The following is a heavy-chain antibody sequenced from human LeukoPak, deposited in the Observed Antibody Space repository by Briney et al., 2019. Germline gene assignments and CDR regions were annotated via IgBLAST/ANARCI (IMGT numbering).Heavy chain of an antibody. D-gene: IGHD1-26*01. V-gene: IGHV3-7*03. Sequence: GGSLRLSCRGSGFIYGNYWMTWVRQAPGKGLEWVANVKQDGRERHYVDSVEGRFTISRDNTPNSVYLQMNDVRADDTAVYYCAKPGGGNYFTHNYFHPWGQGPLVAVSS. CDR1: GFIYGNYW. CDR3: AKPGGGNYFTHNYFHP. CDR2: VKQDGRER. J-gene: IGHJ5*02.